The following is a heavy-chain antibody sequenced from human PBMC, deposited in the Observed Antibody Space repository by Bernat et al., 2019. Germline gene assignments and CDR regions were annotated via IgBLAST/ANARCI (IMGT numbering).Heavy chain of an antibody. J-gene: IGHJ5*02. CDR2: TYYRSKWYN. V-gene: IGHV6-1*01. D-gene: IGHD2-2*01. CDR3: ARTDSSTGRNWFDP. CDR1: GDSVASSSAA. Sequence: QVQLQQSGPGLVKPSQTLSLACAISGDSVASSSAAWNWIRQSPSRGLEWLGRTYYRSKWYNDYAVSVHSRLPINPDTSTTQFSLPLNSVPPEDTAVYYCARTDSSTGRNWFDPWGQGTLVTVSS.